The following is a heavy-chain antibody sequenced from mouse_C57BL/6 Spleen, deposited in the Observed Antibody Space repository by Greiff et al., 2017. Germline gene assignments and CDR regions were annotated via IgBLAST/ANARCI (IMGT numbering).Heavy chain of an antibody. Sequence: VQGVESGAELVRPGASVTLSCKASGYTFTDYEMHWVKQTPVHGLEWIGAIDPETGGTAYNQKFKGKAILTADKSSSTAYMELRSLTSEDSAVYYCTRTGYFDYWGQGTTLTVSS. D-gene: IGHD4-1*01. CDR1: GYTFTDYE. CDR3: TRTGYFDY. V-gene: IGHV1-15*01. CDR2: IDPETGGT. J-gene: IGHJ2*01.